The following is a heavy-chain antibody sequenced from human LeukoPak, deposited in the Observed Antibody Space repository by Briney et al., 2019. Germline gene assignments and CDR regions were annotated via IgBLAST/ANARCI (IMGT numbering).Heavy chain of an antibody. Sequence: GGSLRLSCAASGFTFNNYWMSWVRQAPGKGLEWVANIRHDGSEKYYVDSVKGRFTISRDNAKDSLYLQMNSLRVEDTAVYYCARGGSRQYNFWGQGTLVTVSS. J-gene: IGHJ4*02. D-gene: IGHD5-18*01. V-gene: IGHV3-7*01. CDR2: IRHDGSEK. CDR1: GFTFNNYW. CDR3: ARGGSRQYNF.